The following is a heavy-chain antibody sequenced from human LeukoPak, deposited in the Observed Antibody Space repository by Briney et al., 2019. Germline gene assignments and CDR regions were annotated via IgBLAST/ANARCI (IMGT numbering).Heavy chain of an antibody. CDR3: ARMGMAARAYYFDY. J-gene: IGHJ4*02. CDR2: IYYSGST. CDR1: GGSVSSGSYY. Sequence: SETLSLTCTVSGGSVSSGSYYWSWIREPPGKGLEWIGYIYYSGSTNYNPSLKSRVTISVDTSKNQFSLKLSSVTAADTAVYYCARMGMAARAYYFDYWGQGTLVTVSS. V-gene: IGHV4-61*01. D-gene: IGHD6-13*01.